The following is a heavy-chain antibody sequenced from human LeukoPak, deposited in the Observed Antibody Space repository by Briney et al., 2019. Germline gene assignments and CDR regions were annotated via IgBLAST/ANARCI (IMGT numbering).Heavy chain of an antibody. Sequence: GGSLRLSCAASGFSISDSPIHWARQASGKGLEWVGRIRSEDQNSATAYAESVKGRFTISRDDSKNMAYLQMNSLRIEDTAVYYCESSITKAGGSWGQGTLVTVSS. CDR1: GFSISDSP. J-gene: IGHJ5*02. D-gene: IGHD2-21*01. CDR3: ESSITKAGGS. CDR2: IRSEDQNSAT. V-gene: IGHV3-73*01.